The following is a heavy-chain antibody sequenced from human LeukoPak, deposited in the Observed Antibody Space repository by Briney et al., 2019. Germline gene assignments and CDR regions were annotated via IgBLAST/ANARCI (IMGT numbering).Heavy chain of an antibody. CDR2: IRYDGSNK. V-gene: IGHV3-30*02. J-gene: IGHJ5*02. CDR3: ARDLVVRGANNWFDP. CDR1: GFTFSSYG. Sequence: GGSLRLSCAASGFTFSSYGMHWVRQAPGKGLEWVAFIRYDGSNKYYADSVKGRFTISRDNSKNTLYLQMNSLRAEDTAVYYCARDLVVRGANNWFDPWGQGTLVTVSS. D-gene: IGHD3-10*01.